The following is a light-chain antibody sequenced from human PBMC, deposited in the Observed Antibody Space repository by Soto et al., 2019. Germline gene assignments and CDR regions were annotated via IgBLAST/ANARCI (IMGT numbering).Light chain of an antibody. Sequence: DIQMTQSPSSLSASVGDRVTITCRASQSISSYLNWYQQKPRKAPQLLIYAASSVQSGVPSRCSGSGSGTDFTLTISSLQPEYVATYYCQQSYSTPWTFGQGTKVEIK. V-gene: IGKV1-39*01. J-gene: IGKJ1*01. CDR3: QQSYSTPWT. CDR2: AAS. CDR1: QSISSY.